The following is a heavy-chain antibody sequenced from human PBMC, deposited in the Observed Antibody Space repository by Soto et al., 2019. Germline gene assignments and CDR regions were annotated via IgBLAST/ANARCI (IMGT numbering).Heavy chain of an antibody. Sequence: TSETLSLTCTVSGGSISSYYWSWIRQPPGKGLEWIGYIYYSGSTNYNPSLKSRVTISVDTSKNQFSLKLSSVTAADTAVYYCARGTSRYNSIAAARRYYGMDVWGQGTTVTVSS. D-gene: IGHD6-13*01. J-gene: IGHJ6*02. CDR2: IYYSGST. V-gene: IGHV4-59*01. CDR3: ARGTSRYNSIAAARRYYGMDV. CDR1: GGSISSYY.